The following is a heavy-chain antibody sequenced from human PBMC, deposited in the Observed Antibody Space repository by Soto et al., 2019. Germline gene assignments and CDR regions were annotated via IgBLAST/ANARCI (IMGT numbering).Heavy chain of an antibody. V-gene: IGHV1-2*02. J-gene: IGHJ4*02. CDR1: GYTFTGYY. CDR3: ARERKKWELIPHY. D-gene: IGHD1-26*01. CDR2: INPNSGGT. Sequence: GASVNVSCKASGYTFTGYYMHWVRQAPGQGLEWMGWINPNSGGTNYAQKFQGRVTMTRDTSISTAYMELSRLRSDDTAVYYCARERKKWELIPHYWGQGTLVTVSS.